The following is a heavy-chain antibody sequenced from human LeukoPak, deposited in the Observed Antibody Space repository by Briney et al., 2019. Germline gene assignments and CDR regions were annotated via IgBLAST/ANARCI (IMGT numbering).Heavy chain of an antibody. CDR1: EFTFNTYS. Sequence: GGSLRLSCAASEFTFNTYSMNWVRQAPGKGLEWVSSISSSSDYIYYADSVKGRFTISRDSAKNSLYLQMNSLRADDTAVYYCARAGFTFSDYFGSFFDYWGQGTLVTVSS. CDR3: ARAGFTFSDYFGSFFDY. D-gene: IGHD3-10*01. V-gene: IGHV3-21*01. CDR2: ISSSSDYI. J-gene: IGHJ4*02.